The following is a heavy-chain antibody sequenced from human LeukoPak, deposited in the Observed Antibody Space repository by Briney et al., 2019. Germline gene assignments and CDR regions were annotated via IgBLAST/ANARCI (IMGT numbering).Heavy chain of an antibody. D-gene: IGHD3-22*01. Sequence: SETLSLTCTVSGGSISSYYWSWIRQPPGKGLEWIGYIYYSGSTNYNPSLKSRVSMSVHTSKNQFSLKLSSVTAADTAVYYCAREESYYDPTGYYFLGAFDIWGQGTMVTVSS. V-gene: IGHV4-59*01. CDR1: GGSISSYY. CDR3: AREESYYDPTGYYFLGAFDI. CDR2: IYYSGST. J-gene: IGHJ3*02.